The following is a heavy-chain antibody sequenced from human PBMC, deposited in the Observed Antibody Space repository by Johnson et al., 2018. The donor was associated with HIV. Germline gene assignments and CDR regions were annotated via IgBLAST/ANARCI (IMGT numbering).Heavy chain of an antibody. CDR1: RITVGSNY. CDR3: ARDGRDLVTRGGFDI. J-gene: IGHJ3*02. Sequence: VQLVESGGGLVQSGGSLRLSCEASRITVGSNYMSWVRRAPGKGLEWVSVIFSAGDTYYADSVKGRFTISSDNSKNMLYLQMNSLRPDDTAVYYCARDGRDLVTRGGFDIWGPGTVVTVSS. D-gene: IGHD5-18*01. V-gene: IGHV3-66*02. CDR2: IFSAGDT.